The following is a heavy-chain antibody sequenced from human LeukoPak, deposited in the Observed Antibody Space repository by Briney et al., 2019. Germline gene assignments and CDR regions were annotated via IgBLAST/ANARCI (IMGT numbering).Heavy chain of an antibody. CDR1: LGTFTSYA. CDR2: VIPIFGTA. D-gene: IGHD2-2*02. CDR3: GRDLEYCSSTSCYTGRPHNWFDP. Sequence: SVKVSRKGSLGTFTSYAISWVRQAPRQGVEWMGGVIPIFGTANYAQKSHGRGTISAGESTTTAHMELSSVRSQATGGYSRGRDLEYCSSTSCYTGRPHNWFDPWGQGTLVTVSS. V-gene: IGHV1-69*01. J-gene: IGHJ5*02.